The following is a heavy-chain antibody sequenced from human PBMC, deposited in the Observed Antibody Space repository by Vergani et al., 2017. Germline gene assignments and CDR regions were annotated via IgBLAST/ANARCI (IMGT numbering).Heavy chain of an antibody. CDR1: GFTFSSYS. CDR3: ARGRGYGSWNFDY. V-gene: IGHV4-34*01. J-gene: IGHJ4*02. D-gene: IGHD3-10*01. Sequence: VQLVESGGGLVQPGGSLRLSCAASGFTFSSYSMNWVRQPPGKGLEWIGEINHSGSTNYNPSLKSRVTISVDTSKNQFSLKLSSVTAADTAVYYCARGRGYGSWNFDYWGQGTLVTVSS. CDR2: INHSGST.